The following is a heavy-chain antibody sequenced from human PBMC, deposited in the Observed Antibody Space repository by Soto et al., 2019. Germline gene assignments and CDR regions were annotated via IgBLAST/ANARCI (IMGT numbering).Heavy chain of an antibody. CDR1: GGSISSGGYY. CDR2: IYYSGST. J-gene: IGHJ4*02. V-gene: IGHV4-31*03. CDR3: ARNPPGPEGSYYFDY. D-gene: IGHD1-26*01. Sequence: SETLSLTCTVSGGSISSGGYYWSWIRQHPGKGLEWIGYIYYSGSTYYNPSLKSRVTISVDTSKNQFSLKLSSVTAADTAVYYCARNPPGPEGSYYFDYWGQGTLVIVSS.